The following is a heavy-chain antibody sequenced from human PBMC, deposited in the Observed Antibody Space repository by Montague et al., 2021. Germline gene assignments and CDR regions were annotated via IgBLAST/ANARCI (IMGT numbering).Heavy chain of an antibody. CDR3: ARDQGQGYCGGDCYVGLDY. V-gene: IGHV3-7*01. CDR1: GFTFSNYW. D-gene: IGHD2-21*01. J-gene: IGHJ4*02. CDR2: IKQEGSEK. Sequence: SLRLSCAASGFTFSNYWMSWVRQGPGKGLEWVANIKQEGSEKHYVDSVKGRFTISRDNAKNSLYLQMNSLRAEDTAVYFCARDQGQGYCGGDCYVGLDYWGQGTLVTVSS.